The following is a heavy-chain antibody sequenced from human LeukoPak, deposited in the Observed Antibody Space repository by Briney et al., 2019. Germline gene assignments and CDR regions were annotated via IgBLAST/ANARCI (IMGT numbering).Heavy chain of an antibody. CDR1: GFTFSNYW. CDR2: IKSDGSGI. CDR3: AELGINMIGGV. J-gene: IGHJ6*04. D-gene: IGHD3-10*02. Sequence: TGGSLRLSCAAYGFTFSNYWMHWVRQAAGKGLVWVSRIKSDGSGIAYADSVKGRFTISRDNAKNSLYLQMNSLRAEDTAVYYCAELGINMIGGVWGKGTTVTISS. V-gene: IGHV3-74*03.